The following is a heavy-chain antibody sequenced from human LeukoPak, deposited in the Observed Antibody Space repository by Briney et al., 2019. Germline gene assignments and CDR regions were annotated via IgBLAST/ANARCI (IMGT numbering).Heavy chain of an antibody. Sequence: GGSLRLSCAASGFSFSSSSMSWVRQAPGKGLEWVSYIHSRSSYIFYADSVQGRFTLSRDNAKNSLILQMNSLRAEDTAVYYCARDTSGSQVITYLDYWGQGSVVTVAS. CDR3: ARDTSGSQVITYLDY. CDR2: IHSRSSYI. D-gene: IGHD3-10*01. V-gene: IGHV3-21*01. J-gene: IGHJ4*02. CDR1: GFSFSSSS.